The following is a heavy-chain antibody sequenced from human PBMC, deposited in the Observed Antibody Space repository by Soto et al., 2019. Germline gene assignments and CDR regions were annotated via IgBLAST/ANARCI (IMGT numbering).Heavy chain of an antibody. CDR1: GGSITDYS. V-gene: IGHV4-4*07. Sequence: PSETXSLTCTVSGGSITDYSWVWIRQPAGKGLEWIGRIFSSGSTNYNPSLKGRITMSLDTSKNQFSLKLNSATATDTAVYFCERDQGVVVTADNWFDPWGQGILVTVSS. D-gene: IGHD2-21*02. CDR2: IFSSGST. CDR3: ERDQGVVVTADNWFDP. J-gene: IGHJ5*02.